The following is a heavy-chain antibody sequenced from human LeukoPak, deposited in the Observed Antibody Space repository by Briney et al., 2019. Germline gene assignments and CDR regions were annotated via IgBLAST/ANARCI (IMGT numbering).Heavy chain of an antibody. V-gene: IGHV1-2*02. CDR3: ARDNTGMDV. CDR1: GYTFTSYD. J-gene: IGHJ6*02. CDR2: MNPNSGGT. Sequence: ASVKVSCKASGYTFTSYDINWVRQATGQGLEWMGWMNPNSGGTNYAQKFQGRVTMTRDTSISTAYMELSRLRSDDTAVYYCARDNTGMDVWGQGTTVTVSS. D-gene: IGHD2/OR15-2a*01.